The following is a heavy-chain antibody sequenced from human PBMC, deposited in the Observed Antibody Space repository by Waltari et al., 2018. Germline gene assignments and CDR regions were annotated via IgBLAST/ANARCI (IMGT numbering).Heavy chain of an antibody. Sequence: EVQLLESGGGLVQPGGSLRLSCAASGFTFSSYAMSWVRQAPGKGLEWVSAISGSGGSTYYADSVKGRFTISRDNSKNTLYLQMNSLRAEDTAVYYCARVSSRPPDYYYYYYMDVWGKGTTVTVSS. CDR3: ARVSSRPPDYYYYYYMDV. J-gene: IGHJ6*03. V-gene: IGHV3-23*01. CDR2: ISGSGGST. D-gene: IGHD6-13*01. CDR1: GFTFSSYA.